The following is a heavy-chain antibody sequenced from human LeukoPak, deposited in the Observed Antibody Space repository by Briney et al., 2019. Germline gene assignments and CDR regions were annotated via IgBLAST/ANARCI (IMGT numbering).Heavy chain of an antibody. V-gene: IGHV4-34*01. CDR1: GASFTSAY. CDR3: AGVLGTPGP. J-gene: IGHJ5*02. D-gene: IGHD2-15*01. CDR2: INHAGTT. Sequence: PSETLSLTCAINGASFTSAYWNWIRQPPGKGLEWIGEINHAGTTSYNPSLKSRVTISVDMSKNQFSLNLTSVTAADTAVYYCAGVLGTPGPWGPGTLVAVSS.